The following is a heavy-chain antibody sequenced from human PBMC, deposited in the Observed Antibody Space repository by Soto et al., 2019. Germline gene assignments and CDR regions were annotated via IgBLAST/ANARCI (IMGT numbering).Heavy chain of an antibody. V-gene: IGHV3-23*01. CDR3: AATQSKWLAHDGFDP. Sequence: EVQLLESGGGLVQPGGSLRLSCAASGFTFSSYAMSWVRQAPGKGLEWVSAISGSGGSTYYADSVKGRFTISRDNSKNTLYLQMNSLRAEDTAVYYCAATQSKWLAHDGFDPWGQGTLVTVSS. D-gene: IGHD6-19*01. CDR2: ISGSGGST. J-gene: IGHJ5*02. CDR1: GFTFSSYA.